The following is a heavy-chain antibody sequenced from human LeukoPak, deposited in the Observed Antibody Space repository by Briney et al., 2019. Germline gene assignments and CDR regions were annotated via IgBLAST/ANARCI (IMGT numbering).Heavy chain of an antibody. J-gene: IGHJ3*02. D-gene: IGHD4/OR15-4a*01. Sequence: PGGSLRLSCAASGFTFSSYAMHWVCQAPGKGLEYVSAISSNGGSTYYANSVKGRFSISRDNSKNTLYLQMGSLRAEDMAVYYCARVGAHDAFHIWGQGTMVTVSS. V-gene: IGHV3-64*01. CDR1: GFTFSSYA. CDR3: ARVGAHDAFHI. CDR2: ISSNGGST.